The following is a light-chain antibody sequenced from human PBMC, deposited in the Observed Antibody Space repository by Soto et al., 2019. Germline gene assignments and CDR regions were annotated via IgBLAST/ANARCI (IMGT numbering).Light chain of an antibody. J-gene: IGKJ1*01. CDR2: WAS. CDR3: QQYYTNSWS. CDR1: QSVLHSPNNKNY. Sequence: DIVMTQSPDSLAVSLGERATINCKSSQSVLHSPNNKNYLAWYQHKPGQSPKMLIYWASFRESVVPDRFSGSGSGTDFTLTISSLQYEDVAVYYCQQYYTNSWSFGQGTKVEIK. V-gene: IGKV4-1*01.